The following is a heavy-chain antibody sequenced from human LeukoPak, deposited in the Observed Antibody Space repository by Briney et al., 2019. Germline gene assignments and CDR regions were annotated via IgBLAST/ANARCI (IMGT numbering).Heavy chain of an antibody. Sequence: ASVKVSCKDSGYTFTGYHMHWVRQAPGQGLEWMGWINPNSGGTNYAQKFQGRVTMTRDTSISTAYMELSRLRSDDTAVYYCARVLSYGYSSSWYRGYFQHWGQGTLVTVSS. J-gene: IGHJ1*01. CDR2: INPNSGGT. V-gene: IGHV1-2*02. CDR1: GYTFTGYH. D-gene: IGHD6-13*01. CDR3: ARVLSYGYSSSWYRGYFQH.